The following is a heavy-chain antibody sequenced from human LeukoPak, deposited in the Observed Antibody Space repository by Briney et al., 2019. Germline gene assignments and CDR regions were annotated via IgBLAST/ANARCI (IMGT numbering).Heavy chain of an antibody. D-gene: IGHD3-3*01. CDR1: GFTFSSYA. CDR2: ISGSGGST. J-gene: IGHJ4*02. V-gene: IGHV3-23*01. CDR3: AYDFWSGYYQDY. Sequence: PGGSLRLSCAASGFTFSSYAMSWVRQAPGKGLEWVSAISGSGGSTYYADSVKGRFTISRDNSKNTLYLQMNSPRAEDTAVYYCAYDFWSGYYQDYWGQGTLVTVSS.